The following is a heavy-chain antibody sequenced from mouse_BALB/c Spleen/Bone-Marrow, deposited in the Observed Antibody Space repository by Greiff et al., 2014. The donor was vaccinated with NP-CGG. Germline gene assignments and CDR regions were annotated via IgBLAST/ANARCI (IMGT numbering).Heavy chain of an antibody. CDR2: VSDGGNYT. Sequence: DVKLVESGGGLVKPGGSLKLSCAASGFTFSDYYMCWIRQTPEKRLEWVATVSDGGNYTYYPDSVKGRFTISRDNAKNNLYLQMSSLKSEDTAMYYGVGSGERYGAMDYWGQGTSVTVSS. V-gene: IGHV5-4*02. J-gene: IGHJ4*01. D-gene: IGHD2-10*02. CDR1: GFTFSDYY. CDR3: VGSGERYGAMDY.